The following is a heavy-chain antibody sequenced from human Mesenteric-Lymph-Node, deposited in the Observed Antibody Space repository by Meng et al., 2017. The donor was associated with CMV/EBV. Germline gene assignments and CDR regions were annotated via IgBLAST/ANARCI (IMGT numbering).Heavy chain of an antibody. Sequence: ASVKVSCKASGYTFTDFYIHWVRQAPGQGLEWMGWINPNSGATNYAQKLQGRVTMTRRTSVTTAYMELSSLRSDDTAVYYCAIGYTEYQQVFYYYYGMDVWGQGTTVTVSS. V-gene: IGHV1-2*02. CDR2: INPNSGAT. J-gene: IGHJ6*02. CDR3: AIGYTEYQQVFYYYYGMDV. CDR1: GYTFTDFY. D-gene: IGHD1-14*01.